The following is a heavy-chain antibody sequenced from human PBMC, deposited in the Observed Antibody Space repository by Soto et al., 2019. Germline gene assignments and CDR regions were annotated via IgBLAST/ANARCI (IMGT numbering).Heavy chain of an antibody. CDR1: GYTFTSYY. CDR3: ARGRRVVVVAARIDY. J-gene: IGHJ4*02. Sequence: VASVKVSCKASGYTFTSYYMHWVRQAPGQGLEWMGIINPSGGSTSYAQKFQGRVTMTRDTSTSTVYMELSSLRSEDTAVYYCARGRRVVVVAARIDYWGQGTLVTVSS. CDR2: INPSGGST. D-gene: IGHD2-15*01. V-gene: IGHV1-46*01.